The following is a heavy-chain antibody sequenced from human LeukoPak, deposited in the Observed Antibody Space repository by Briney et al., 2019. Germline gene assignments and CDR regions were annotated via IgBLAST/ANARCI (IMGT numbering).Heavy chain of an antibody. D-gene: IGHD4/OR15-4a*01. J-gene: IGHJ4*02. CDR1: GFTFSSYG. Sequence: PGRSLRLSCGASGFTFSSYGMHWVRQAPGKGLEWVAVIWNDGSKKNYADSVKGRFTISRDNSKNTLHLQMNSLRVEDTAIYYCARDLQGCDYWGQGTQVTVSS. V-gene: IGHV3-33*01. CDR3: ARDLQGCDY. CDR2: IWNDGSKK.